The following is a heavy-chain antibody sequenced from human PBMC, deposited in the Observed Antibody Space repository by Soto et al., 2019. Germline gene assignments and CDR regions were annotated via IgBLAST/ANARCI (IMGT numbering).Heavy chain of an antibody. D-gene: IGHD1-1*01. Sequence: GGSLRLSCSASGFTFSSVAMSWVRQAPGKGLEWVSSITDSGGSTDYADSVKGRFTISRDNSRNTLYLQMNSLRADDTAVYYCAKLYWNPRYFDYWGQGTRVTVSS. V-gene: IGHV3-23*01. CDR3: AKLYWNPRYFDY. CDR1: GFTFSSVA. J-gene: IGHJ4*02. CDR2: ITDSGGST.